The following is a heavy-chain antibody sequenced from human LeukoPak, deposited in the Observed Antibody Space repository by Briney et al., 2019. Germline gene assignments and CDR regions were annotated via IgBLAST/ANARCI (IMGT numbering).Heavy chain of an antibody. D-gene: IGHD3-22*01. CDR3: ARDSPPPLYYYDSSGYYSSNY. J-gene: IGHJ4*02. CDR1: GYTSTSYA. V-gene: IGHV7-4-1*02. CDR2: INTNTGNP. Sequence: ASVKVSCKASGYTSTSYAMNWVRQAPGQGLEWMGWINTNTGNPTYAQGFTGRFVFSLDTSVSTAYLQISSLKAEDTAVYYCARDSPPPLYYYDSSGYYSSNYWGQGTLVTVSS.